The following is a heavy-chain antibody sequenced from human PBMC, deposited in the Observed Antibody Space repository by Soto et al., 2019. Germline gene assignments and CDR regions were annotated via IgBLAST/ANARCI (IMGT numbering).Heavy chain of an antibody. V-gene: IGHV4-34*01. J-gene: IGHJ4*02. CDR1: GGSFSGYY. Sequence: SETLSLTCAFYGGSFSGYYWTWIRQPPGTGLEWIGEINHSGSTNYNPSLKSRVTISVDTSKNQFSLKLTSVTAADTAVYYCASHALFGGGWSHYFDYWGQGIQVTVSS. CDR2: INHSGST. CDR3: ASHALFGGGWSHYFDY. D-gene: IGHD6-19*01.